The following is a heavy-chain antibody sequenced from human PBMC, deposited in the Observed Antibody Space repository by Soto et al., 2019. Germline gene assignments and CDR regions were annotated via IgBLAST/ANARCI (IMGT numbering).Heavy chain of an antibody. CDR1: GFTFSSYA. CDR3: AKVTDCSGGSCSEYFDY. V-gene: IGHV3-23*01. CDR2: ISGSGGST. J-gene: IGHJ4*01. Sequence: EVQLLESGGGLVQPGGSLRLSCAASGFTFSSYAMRWVRQAPGKGLEWVSAISGSGGSTYYADSVKGRFTISRDNSKNTLDLQMNSLRAEDTAVYYGAKVTDCSGGSCSEYFDYWGHGTLVTVSS. D-gene: IGHD2-15*01.